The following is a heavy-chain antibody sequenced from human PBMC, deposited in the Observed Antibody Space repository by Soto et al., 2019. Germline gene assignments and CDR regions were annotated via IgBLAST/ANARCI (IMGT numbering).Heavy chain of an antibody. CDR1: GFTFVDYG. Sequence: SLRLSCAASGFTFVDYGMPWVRQAPGKGLEWVSVISWNSGSIGYADSLKGRFTISRDNAKNSLYLQMNSLRAEDTALYYCAKVGGGYDFGSGYYAYYFDYWGQGTLVTVSS. CDR2: ISWNSGSI. D-gene: IGHD3-3*01. J-gene: IGHJ4*02. V-gene: IGHV3-9*01. CDR3: AKVGGGYDFGSGYYAYYFDY.